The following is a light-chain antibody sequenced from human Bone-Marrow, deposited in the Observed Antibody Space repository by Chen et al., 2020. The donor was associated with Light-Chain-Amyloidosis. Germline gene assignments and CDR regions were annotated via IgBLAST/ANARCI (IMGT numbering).Light chain of an antibody. J-gene: IGLJ2*01. V-gene: IGLV3-25*03. Sequence: SYDLTQPPSVSVSPGQTARITCSGDALPKQYAYWYQQKPGQAPVLVIYEDSERPSGVPERFSGSSSGTTVTLTITGVQAEDEADYYCQAADSRGTYPDAIFGGGTKLTVL. CDR2: EDS. CDR3: QAADSRGTYPDAI. CDR1: ALPKQY.